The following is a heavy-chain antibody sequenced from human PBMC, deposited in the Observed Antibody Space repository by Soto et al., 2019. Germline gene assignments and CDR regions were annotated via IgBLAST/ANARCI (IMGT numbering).Heavy chain of an antibody. J-gene: IGHJ5*02. CDR3: STMAVAPPPP. Sequence: AGSMKLSCAACGFIVTISWVNVVRQDPGKGLEWVGRIKDKPEAGAEDYAEPVKGRFTISRDDSKKMLFLQMDSLKIEDTAGYYCSTMAVAPPPPWGQGTLVTVSS. CDR1: GFIVTISW. V-gene: IGHV3-15*07. CDR2: IKDKPEAGAE. D-gene: IGHD6-19*01.